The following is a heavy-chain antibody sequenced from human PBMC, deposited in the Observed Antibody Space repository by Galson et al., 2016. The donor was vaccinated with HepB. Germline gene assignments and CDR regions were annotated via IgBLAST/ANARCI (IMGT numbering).Heavy chain of an antibody. CDR2: IYWDDDK. Sequence: PALVKPTQTLTLTCTFSGFSLSTNGVGVGWIRQPPGEALEWLALIYWDDDKRYSPSLKSRLTITKDTSKNQVVLTMTDMDPVDTATYYCAHHLYSYGDWYFELWGRGTLVTVSA. CDR3: AHHLYSYGDWYFEL. D-gene: IGHD5-18*01. CDR1: GFSLSTNGVG. V-gene: IGHV2-5*02. J-gene: IGHJ2*01.